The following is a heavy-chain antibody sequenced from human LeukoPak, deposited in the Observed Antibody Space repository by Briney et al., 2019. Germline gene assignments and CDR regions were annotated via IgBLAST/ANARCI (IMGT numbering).Heavy chain of an antibody. J-gene: IGHJ4*02. V-gene: IGHV3-7*01. CDR3: ARASSGWYEN. D-gene: IGHD6-19*01. Sequence: SGGSLRLSCAASGFTFSSYSMNWVRQAPGKGLEWVANIKLDESEKDYVDSVKGRFTISRDNAKNSLYLQMNSLRAEDTAVYYCARASSGWYENWGQGTLVTVSS. CDR2: IKLDESEK. CDR1: GFTFSSYS.